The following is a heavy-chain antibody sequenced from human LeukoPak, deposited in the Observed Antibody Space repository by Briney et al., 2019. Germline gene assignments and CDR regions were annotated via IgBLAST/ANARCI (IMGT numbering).Heavy chain of an antibody. CDR3: ARGTVGFGEKSAAPLPSYFDN. J-gene: IGHJ4*02. CDR2: ISAYNGDT. V-gene: IGHV1-18*01. CDR1: GGTFSSYA. Sequence: ASVKVSCKASGGTFSSYAISWVRQAPGQGLEWMGWISAYNGDTNYAQKLQGRVTMTTDTSTSTAYMELRSLRSDDTAVYYCARGTVGFGEKSAAPLPSYFDNWGQGSLVTVSS. D-gene: IGHD3-10*01.